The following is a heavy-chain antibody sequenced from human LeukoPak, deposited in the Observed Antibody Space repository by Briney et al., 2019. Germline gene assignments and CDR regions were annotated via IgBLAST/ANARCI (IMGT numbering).Heavy chain of an antibody. J-gene: IGHJ6*03. CDR1: GFTFSSNS. CDR2: ISSSSSYI. Sequence: GGSLRLSCAPSGFTFSSNSMNWVRQAPGKGREWVSSISSSSSYIYYADSVKGRFTISRDNAKNSLYLQMNSLRAEDTAVYYCARVVPAVYYYMDVWGKGTTVTVSS. CDR3: ARVVPAVYYYMDV. D-gene: IGHD2-2*01. V-gene: IGHV3-21*01.